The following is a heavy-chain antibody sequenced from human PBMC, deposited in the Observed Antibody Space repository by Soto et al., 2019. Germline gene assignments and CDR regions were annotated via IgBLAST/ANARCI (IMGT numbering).Heavy chain of an antibody. CDR1: GFTFSSYA. Sequence: EVQLVESGGGLVQPGGSLRLSCAASGFTFSSYAMHWVRQAPGKGLEYVSAISSNGGSTYYANSVKGRFTISRDNSQEPAESSMGKLESGEIGVDYCARGLELLYAFDIWGQGTMVTVSS. V-gene: IGHV3-64*01. D-gene: IGHD1-7*01. CDR2: ISSNGGST. J-gene: IGHJ3*02. CDR3: ARGLELLYAFDI.